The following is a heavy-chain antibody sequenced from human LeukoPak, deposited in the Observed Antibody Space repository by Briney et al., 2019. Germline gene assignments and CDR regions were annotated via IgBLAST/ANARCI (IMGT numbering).Heavy chain of an antibody. Sequence: GGSLRLSCAASGFTFSDYYMSWIRQAPGKGLEWISYISSSDSTIYYADSVKGRFTISRDNAKNSLYLQMNSLRAEDTAVYYCARDRVVGAEKYFDYWGQGTLVTVSS. J-gene: IGHJ4*02. CDR1: GFTFSDYY. CDR3: ARDRVVGAEKYFDY. V-gene: IGHV3-11*04. CDR2: ISSSDSTI. D-gene: IGHD1-26*01.